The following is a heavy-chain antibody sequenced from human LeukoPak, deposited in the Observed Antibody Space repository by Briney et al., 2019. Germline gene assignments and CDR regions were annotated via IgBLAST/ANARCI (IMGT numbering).Heavy chain of an antibody. V-gene: IGHV3-23*01. Sequence: GGSLRLSCATSGFPFETNAMSRVRQAPGKGLEWVATIGNTETFYADSVTGRFTISRDNSKNTVNLQMNRLRVEDTAIYYRAKDWIQFNRVFDCFDSWGQGTLVTVSS. J-gene: IGHJ4*02. CDR1: GFPFETNA. CDR3: AKDWIQFNRVFDCFDS. D-gene: IGHD5-18*01. CDR2: IGNTET.